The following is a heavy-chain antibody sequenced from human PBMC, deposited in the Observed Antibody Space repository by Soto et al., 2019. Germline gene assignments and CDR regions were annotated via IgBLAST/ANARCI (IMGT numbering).Heavy chain of an antibody. CDR2: ISSRASYT. D-gene: IGHD2-2*01. CDR1: GFNFSNYY. Sequence: QLVEIGGDLVKPGASLRLSCAASGFNFSNYYMAWVRQAPGKGLEWISYISSRASYTKYAHSVEGRFTVARDNANGSLYLQMNSLRVEDTGIYYCARRQRMLFLDTWGQGTLVTVSS. V-gene: IGHV3-11*06. CDR3: ARRQRMLFLDT. J-gene: IGHJ5*02.